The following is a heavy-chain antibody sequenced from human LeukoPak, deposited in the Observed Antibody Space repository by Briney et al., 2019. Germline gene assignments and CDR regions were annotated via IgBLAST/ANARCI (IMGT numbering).Heavy chain of an antibody. V-gene: IGHV4-4*07. D-gene: IGHD3-22*01. CDR1: GGSIGSYY. J-gene: IGHJ6*03. CDR3: ARDHYYYDSSGYYDEGPYYYYYMDV. Sequence: PSETLSLTCTVSGGSIGSYYWSWIQQPAGKGLEWIGRIYTSGSTNYNPSLKSRVTMSVDTSKNQFSLKLSSVTAADTAVYYCARDHYYYDSSGYYDEGPYYYYYMDVWGKGTSVTISS. CDR2: IYTSGST.